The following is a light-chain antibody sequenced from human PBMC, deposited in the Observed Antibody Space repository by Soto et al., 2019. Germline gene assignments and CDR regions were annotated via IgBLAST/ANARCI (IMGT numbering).Light chain of an antibody. CDR1: SSDVGGYNY. CDR3: SSYTSSSTAYD. CDR2: DVS. V-gene: IGLV2-14*01. J-gene: IGLJ1*01. Sequence: QSVLTQPASVSGSPGQSITISCTGTSSDVGGYNYVSWYQQHPGKAPKLMIYDVSNRPSGVSNRFSGSKSGNTASLTISGLQAEDEADYYCSSYTSSSTAYDFGTGTKLTVL.